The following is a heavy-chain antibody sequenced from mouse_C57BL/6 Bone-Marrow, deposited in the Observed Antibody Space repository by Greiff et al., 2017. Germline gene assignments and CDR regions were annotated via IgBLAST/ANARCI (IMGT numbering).Heavy chain of an antibody. Sequence: QVHVKQPGAELVRPGSSVKLSCKASGYTFTSYWMDWVKQRPGQGLEWIGNIYPSDRDTNYNHQFKDKATMTVDKSSSTAYMQRSSLTAEDSAVYYCARDGYDSNYADVAYWGQGTLVTVSA. V-gene: IGHV1-61*01. CDR2: IYPSDRDT. CDR3: ARDGYDSNYADVAY. J-gene: IGHJ3*01. D-gene: IGHD2-5*01. CDR1: GYTFTSYW.